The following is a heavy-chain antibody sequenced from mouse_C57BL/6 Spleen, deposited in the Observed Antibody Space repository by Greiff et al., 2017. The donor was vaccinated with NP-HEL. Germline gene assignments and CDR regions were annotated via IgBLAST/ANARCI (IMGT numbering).Heavy chain of an antibody. D-gene: IGHD2-5*01. CDR3: ARRRVYSNFDY. CDR2: INPYNGGT. V-gene: IGHV1-19*01. J-gene: IGHJ2*01. CDR1: GYTFTDYY. Sequence: VQLQQSGPVLVKPGASVKMSCKASGYTFTDYYMNWVKQSHGKSLEWIGVINPYNGGTSYNQKFKGKATLTVDKSSSTAYMELNSLTSEDSAVYYCARRRVYSNFDYWGQGTTLTVSS.